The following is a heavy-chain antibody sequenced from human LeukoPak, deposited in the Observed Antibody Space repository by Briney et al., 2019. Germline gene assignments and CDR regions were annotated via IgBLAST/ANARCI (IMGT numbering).Heavy chain of an antibody. CDR1: GFTFSSYS. V-gene: IGHV3-48*01. CDR2: ISSSSSTI. J-gene: IGHJ6*03. CDR3: AKVAVAGTSYYYYYMDV. D-gene: IGHD6-19*01. Sequence: GGSLRLSCAASGFTFSSYSMNWVRQAPGKGLEWVSYISSSSSTIYYADSVKGRFTISRDNPKNSLYLQMNSLRAEDTAVYYCAKVAVAGTSYYYYYMDVWGKGTTVTISS.